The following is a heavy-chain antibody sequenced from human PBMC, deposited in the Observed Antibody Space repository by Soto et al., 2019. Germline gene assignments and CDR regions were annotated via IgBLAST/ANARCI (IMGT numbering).Heavy chain of an antibody. J-gene: IGHJ6*02. CDR3: VKDGGSTLIDNMGMAV. CDR1: GFSFSGYW. CDR2: IKSDGSST. Sequence: PGGSLRLSCAASGFSFSGYWMHWVRQAPGKGLVWVSRIKSDGSSTNYADSVKGRFTISRDNAKNTLYLQMNSLRAEDTAVYYCVKDGGSTLIDNMGMAVWGQRTTVTVSS. V-gene: IGHV3-74*01. D-gene: IGHD4-17*01.